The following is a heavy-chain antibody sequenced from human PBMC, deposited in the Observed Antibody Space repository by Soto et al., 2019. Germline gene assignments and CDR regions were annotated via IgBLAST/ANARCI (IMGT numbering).Heavy chain of an antibody. CDR2: IYYSGST. D-gene: IGHD3-10*01. CDR3: ARTFYGSGSLNWFDP. J-gene: IGHJ5*02. V-gene: IGHV4-31*03. Sequence: SETLSLTCTVSGGSISSGGYYWSWIRQHPGKGLEWIGYIYYSGSTYYNPSLKSRVTISVDTSKNQFSLKLSSVTAADTAVYYCARTFYGSGSLNWFDPWGQGTLITVSS. CDR1: GGSISSGGYY.